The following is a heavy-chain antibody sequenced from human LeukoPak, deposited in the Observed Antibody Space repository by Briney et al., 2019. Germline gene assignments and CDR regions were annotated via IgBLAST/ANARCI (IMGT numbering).Heavy chain of an antibody. J-gene: IGHJ4*02. V-gene: IGHV4-39*07. CDR1: GGSISSSSYY. CDR3: ARDGALSGGYYQESIPIDY. Sequence: SETLSLTCTVSGGSISSSSYYWGWIRQPPGKGLEWIGSIYYSGSTYHNPSLKSRVTISVDTSKNQFSLKLSSVTAADTAVYYCARDGALSGGYYQESIPIDYWGQGTLVTVSS. D-gene: IGHD3-22*01. CDR2: IYYSGST.